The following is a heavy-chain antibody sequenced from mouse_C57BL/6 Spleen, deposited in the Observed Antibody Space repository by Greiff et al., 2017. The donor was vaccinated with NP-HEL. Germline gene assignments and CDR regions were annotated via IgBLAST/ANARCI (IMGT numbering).Heavy chain of an antibody. D-gene: IGHD2-2*01. CDR3: ARVGIYYGSFDY. CDR1: GFTFSDYY. CDR2: INYDGSST. J-gene: IGHJ2*01. V-gene: IGHV5-16*01. Sequence: DVKLVESEGGLVQPGSSMKLSCTASGFTFSDYYMAWVRQVPEKGLEWVANINYDGSSTYYLDSLKSRFIISRDNAKNILYLQMSSLKSEDTATYYCARVGIYYGSFDYWGQGTTLTVSS.